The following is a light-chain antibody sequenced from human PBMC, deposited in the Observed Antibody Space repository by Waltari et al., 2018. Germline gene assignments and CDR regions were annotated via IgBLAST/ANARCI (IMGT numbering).Light chain of an antibody. CDR1: QSVSNY. V-gene: IGKV3-11*01. J-gene: IGKJ3*01. CDR3: LQYNDWPPLFT. Sequence: EIVLTQSPVTLSLSPGERAPLPCRASQSVSNYLGWYQQKPGQAPRLLIYDVSNRATGIPARFSGSGSGTDFTLTIDGLQSEDFAVYYCLQYNDWPPLFTFGPGTKVEIK. CDR2: DVS.